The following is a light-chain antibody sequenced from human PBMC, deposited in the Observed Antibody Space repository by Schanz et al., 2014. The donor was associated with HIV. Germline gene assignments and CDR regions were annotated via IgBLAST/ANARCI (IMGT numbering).Light chain of an antibody. Sequence: QSALTQPPSAPGSPGQSVTISCTGTSSDVGKYNYVSWYKQHPGKAPQLIIYEVTKRPSGVPDRFSGSKSGNTASLTVSGLQAEDEADYYCSLVTDSLLYVFGTGTKLTVL. CDR2: EVT. CDR3: SLVTDSLLYV. J-gene: IGLJ1*01. V-gene: IGLV2-8*01. CDR1: SSDVGKYNY.